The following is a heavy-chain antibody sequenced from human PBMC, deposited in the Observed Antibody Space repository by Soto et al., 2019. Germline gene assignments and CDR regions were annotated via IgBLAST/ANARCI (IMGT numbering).Heavy chain of an antibody. CDR2: IWYDGSNK. Sequence: GGSLRLACAASGFTFSSYGMHWVRQAPGKGLEWVAVIWYDGSNKYYADSVKGRFTISRDNSKNTLYLQMNSLRAEDTAVYYCARNDYGEGYYYGMDVWGQGTTVTVSS. CDR3: ARNDYGEGYYYGMDV. CDR1: GFTFSSYG. D-gene: IGHD4-17*01. V-gene: IGHV3-33*01. J-gene: IGHJ6*02.